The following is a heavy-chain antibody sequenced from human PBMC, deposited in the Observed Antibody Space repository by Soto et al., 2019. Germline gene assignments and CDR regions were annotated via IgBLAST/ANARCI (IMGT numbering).Heavy chain of an antibody. Sequence: QVQLQESGPGLVKPSETLSLTCTVSGGSISSYYWSWIRQPPGKGLEWIGYISYTGSTNYNPSLKSRVTISIDTSKNQFSLRLSSVTAADTAVYYCARREGSTSYCRMDVWGQGTTVTVSS. J-gene: IGHJ6*02. CDR1: GGSISSYY. V-gene: IGHV4-59*08. CDR2: ISYTGST. CDR3: ARREGSTSYCRMDV.